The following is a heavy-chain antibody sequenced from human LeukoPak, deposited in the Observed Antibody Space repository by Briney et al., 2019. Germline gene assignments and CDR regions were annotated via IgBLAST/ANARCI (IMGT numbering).Heavy chain of an antibody. Sequence: GGSLRLSCAASGFTFSSYVMTWVRQAPGKGLEWVSVIGAGGDSIYYADSVKGRFTISRDNSKNTLYLQMNSLRAEDTAVYYCASTNGGPEYYFDYWGQGTLVTVSS. CDR1: GFTFSSYV. J-gene: IGHJ4*02. V-gene: IGHV3-23*01. CDR2: IGAGGDSI. D-gene: IGHD3-16*01. CDR3: ASTNGGPEYYFDY.